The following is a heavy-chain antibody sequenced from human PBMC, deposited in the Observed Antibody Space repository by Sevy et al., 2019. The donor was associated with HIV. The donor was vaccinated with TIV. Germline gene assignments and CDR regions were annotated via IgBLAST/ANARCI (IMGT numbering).Heavy chain of an antibody. CDR2: ISAYNGNT. J-gene: IGHJ6*02. CDR3: ALGIAAAGTSYYYYGMDV. Sequence: ASVMVSCKASGYTFTSYGISWVRQAPGQGLEWMGWISAYNGNTNYAQKLQGRVTMTTDTSTSTAYMELRSLRSDDTAVYYCALGIAAAGTSYYYYGMDVWGQGTTVTVSS. CDR1: GYTFTSYG. V-gene: IGHV1-18*01. D-gene: IGHD6-13*01.